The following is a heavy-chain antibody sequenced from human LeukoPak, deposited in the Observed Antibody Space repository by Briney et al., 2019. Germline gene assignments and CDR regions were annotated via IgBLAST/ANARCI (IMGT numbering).Heavy chain of an antibody. CDR1: GGTFSSYA. V-gene: IGHV1-69*05. Sequence: EASVKVSCKASGGTFSSYAISWVRQAPGQGLEWMGGIIPIFGTANYAQKFQGRVTITTDESTSTAYMELSSLRSEDTAVYFCATSPHIAADGTYDYWGQGILVTVSS. CDR2: IIPIFGTA. D-gene: IGHD6-13*01. CDR3: ATSPHIAADGTYDY. J-gene: IGHJ4*02.